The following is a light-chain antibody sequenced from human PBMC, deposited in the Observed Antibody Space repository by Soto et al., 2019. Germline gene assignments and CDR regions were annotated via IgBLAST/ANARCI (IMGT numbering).Light chain of an antibody. CDR1: QSVSTN. J-gene: IGKJ5*01. Sequence: EIVMTQSPAILSVSPGERATLSCRASQSVSTNLAWYQQKPGQAPRLLIVGPSSRATGIPDRFSGSGSGTDFTLTISRLEPEDFAVYYCQQYGSSPTFGQGTRLEIK. CDR2: GPS. CDR3: QQYGSSPT. V-gene: IGKV3-20*01.